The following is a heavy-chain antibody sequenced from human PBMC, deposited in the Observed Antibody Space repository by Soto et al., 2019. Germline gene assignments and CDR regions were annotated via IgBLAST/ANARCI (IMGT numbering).Heavy chain of an antibody. CDR2: FYDSGST. CDR1: GDSISSYY. V-gene: IGHV4-59*01. CDR3: AVTEYSSGLPGWSQY. Sequence: KTSETLSLTCTVSGDSISSYYWTWIRQPPGKGLEWIGYFYDSGSTNYNPSLKSRVIISADASKTQSSLKLSSVTAADTAVYYCAVTEYSSGLPGWSQYWGQGTPVTVSS. D-gene: IGHD6-19*01. J-gene: IGHJ1*01.